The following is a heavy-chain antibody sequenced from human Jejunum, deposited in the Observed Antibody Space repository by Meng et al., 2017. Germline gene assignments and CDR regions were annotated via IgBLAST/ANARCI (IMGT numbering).Heavy chain of an antibody. CDR2: INNNTGTP. D-gene: IGHD2-21*02. CDR1: GYNFTDDA. CDR3: SRGGILVVTATPERFDP. Sequence: QVQLVKFGFRFKKPGASGKVSCKVSGYNFTDDAIHWVRQAPGQGLEWMGRINNNTGTPTYAQGFTGRFVFSVDTSVTTAYLQISSLDVEDTAVYYCSRGGILVVTATPERFDPWGQGTLVTVSS. J-gene: IGHJ5*02. V-gene: IGHV7-4-1*02.